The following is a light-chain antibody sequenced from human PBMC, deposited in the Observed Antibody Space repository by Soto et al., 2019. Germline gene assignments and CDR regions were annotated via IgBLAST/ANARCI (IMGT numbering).Light chain of an antibody. Sequence: QSALTQPASVSGSPGQSITISCTGTSSDVGGYNYVSWYQQHPGEVPKVIIFNVNNRPSGVSDRLSGSRSGNTASLTISGLQAEDEADYYCSSFTSSTTYVFGTGTKVTVL. J-gene: IGLJ1*01. CDR2: NVN. CDR3: SSFTSSTTYV. CDR1: SSDVGGYNY. V-gene: IGLV2-14*03.